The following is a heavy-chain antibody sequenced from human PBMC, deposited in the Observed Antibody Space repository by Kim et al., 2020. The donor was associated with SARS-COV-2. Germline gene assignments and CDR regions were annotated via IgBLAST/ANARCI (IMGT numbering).Heavy chain of an antibody. CDR2: INHSGST. CDR1: GGSFSGYY. Sequence: SETLSLTCAVYGGSFSGYYWSWIRQPPGKGLEWIGEINHSGSTNYNPSLKSRVTISVDTSKNQFSLKLSSVTAADTAVYYCARGVYGYDSSGYRYYFDYWGQGTLVTVSS. J-gene: IGHJ4*02. D-gene: IGHD3-22*01. CDR3: ARGVYGYDSSGYRYYFDY. V-gene: IGHV4-34*01.